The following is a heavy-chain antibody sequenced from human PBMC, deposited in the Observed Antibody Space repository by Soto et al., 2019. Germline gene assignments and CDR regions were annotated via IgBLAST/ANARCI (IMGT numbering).Heavy chain of an antibody. D-gene: IGHD3-22*01. CDR3: AREKGYSHDSSCPFDY. Sequence: SQTLCLSSAISGYRFSSIIAAWNLFRQSPSRGLEWLGRTYYRSQWLNDYADSVKSRITIKPDTSKNQFSLELDSVTPEDTAVYYCAREKGYSHDSSCPFDYWGLGTLVTVSS. J-gene: IGHJ4*02. V-gene: IGHV6-1*01. CDR2: TYYRSQWLN. CDR1: GYRFSSIIAA.